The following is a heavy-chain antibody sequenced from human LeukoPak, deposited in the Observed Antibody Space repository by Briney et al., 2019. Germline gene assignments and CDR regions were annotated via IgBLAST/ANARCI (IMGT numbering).Heavy chain of an antibody. CDR3: ARLIVVVPAAIYWFDP. CDR2: IYYSGTT. V-gene: IGHV4-31*03. Sequence: SETLSLTCTVSGGSISSGGYYWSWIRQHPGKGLEWIGYIYYSGTTYYHPSLKSRVTISVDTSKTQFSMKLSSVTAADTAVYYCARLIVVVPAAIYWFDPWGQGTLVTVSS. D-gene: IGHD2-2*01. J-gene: IGHJ5*02. CDR1: GGSISSGGYY.